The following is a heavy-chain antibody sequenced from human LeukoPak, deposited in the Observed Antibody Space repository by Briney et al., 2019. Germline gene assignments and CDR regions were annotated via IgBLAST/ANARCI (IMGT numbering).Heavy chain of an antibody. Sequence: SETLSLTCAVYGGSFSGYYWSWIRQPPGKGLEWIGEINHSGSTNYNPSLKSRVTISVDTSKNQFSLKLSSVTAADTAVYYCARRGYDFCSGYGHAFDIWGQGTMVTVSS. CDR3: ARRGYDFCSGYGHAFDI. J-gene: IGHJ3*02. D-gene: IGHD3-3*01. V-gene: IGHV4-34*01. CDR2: INHSGST. CDR1: GGSFSGYY.